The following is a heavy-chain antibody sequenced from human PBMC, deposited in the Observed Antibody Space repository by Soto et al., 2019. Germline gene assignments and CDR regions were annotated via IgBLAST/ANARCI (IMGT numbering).Heavy chain of an antibody. V-gene: IGHV3-30-3*01. J-gene: IGHJ4*02. CDR3: ARGKGAAWSYFDF. CDR2: VSSDGSDT. Sequence: QVQLVESGGGVVQPGKSLKLSCVTSGFPFGYSPMHWGRQAPGQGLEWVAVVSSDGSDTYYADSMEGRFIISRDKSKDTIYLQMTILKPEDTAVYFCARGKGAAWSYFDFVGQGTLVTVSS. CDR1: GFPFGYSP. D-gene: IGHD2-15*01.